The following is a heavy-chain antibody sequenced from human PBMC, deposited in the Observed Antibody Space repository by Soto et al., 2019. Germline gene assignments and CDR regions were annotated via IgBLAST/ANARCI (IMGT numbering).Heavy chain of an antibody. CDR2: IRSKTNSYAT. V-gene: IGHV3-73*01. CDR1: GFTFGGSA. D-gene: IGHD6-19*01. CDR3: TRQTDAVQWLVVPTDYNFDY. Sequence: GGSLRLSCAASGFTFGGSAMHWVRQASGKGLEWVGHIRSKTNSYATAYAESVKGRFTISRDDSMNTAYLKMNSLKTEDTAVYFCTRQTDAVQWLVVPTDYNFDYWGQGTLVTAPQ. J-gene: IGHJ4*02.